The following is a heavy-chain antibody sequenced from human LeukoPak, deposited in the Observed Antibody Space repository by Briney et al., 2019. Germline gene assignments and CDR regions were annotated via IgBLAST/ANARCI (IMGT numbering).Heavy chain of an antibody. J-gene: IGHJ4*02. D-gene: IGHD3-10*01. CDR2: IYPGDSDT. CDR1: GXIFTHNW. V-gene: IGHV5-51*01. Sequence: GESLKISCQGSGXIFTHNWIGWVRQKPGKGLEWMGIIYPGDSDTRYSPSFEGQVTISVDKSSSTAYLQWSRLKASDTAIYYCARQTRDGSGSRGYFFDFWGQGTIVTVSS. CDR3: ARQTRDGSGSRGYFFDF.